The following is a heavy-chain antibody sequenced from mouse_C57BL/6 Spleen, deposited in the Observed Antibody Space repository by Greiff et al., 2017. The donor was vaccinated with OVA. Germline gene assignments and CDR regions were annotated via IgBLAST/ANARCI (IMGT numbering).Heavy chain of an antibody. J-gene: IGHJ1*03. CDR3: ARHEVTKYFDV. Sequence: EVQRVESGGDLVKPGGSLKLSCAASGFTFSSYGMSWVRQTPDKRLEWVATISSGGSYTYYPDSVKGRFTISRDNAKNTLYLQMSSLKSEDTAMYYCARHEVTKYFDVWGTGTTVTVAS. CDR2: ISSGGSYT. CDR1: GFTFSSYG. V-gene: IGHV5-6*01. D-gene: IGHD2-2*01.